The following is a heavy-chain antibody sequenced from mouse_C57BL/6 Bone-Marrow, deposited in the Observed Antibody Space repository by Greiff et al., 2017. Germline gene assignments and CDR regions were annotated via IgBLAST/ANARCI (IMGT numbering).Heavy chain of an antibody. CDR2: IYPGSGST. D-gene: IGHD2-10*02. V-gene: IGHV1-55*01. Sequence: QVQLQQSGAELVKPGASVKMSCKASGYTFTSYWITWVKQRPGQGLEWIGDIYPGSGSTNYNEKFKSKATLTVDTSSSTAYMQLSSLTSEDSAVYYCAREGMVQGWFAYWGQGTLVTVSA. CDR3: AREGMVQGWFAY. J-gene: IGHJ3*01. CDR1: GYTFTSYW.